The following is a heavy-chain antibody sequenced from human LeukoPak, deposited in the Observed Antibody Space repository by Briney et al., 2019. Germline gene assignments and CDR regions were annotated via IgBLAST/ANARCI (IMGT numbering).Heavy chain of an antibody. J-gene: IGHJ4*02. CDR2: VRFDGNEK. D-gene: IGHD1-26*01. Sequence: GGSLRLSCAASGFTFSYYGMHWVRQAPGKGLEWVGFVRFDGNEKYYADSVKGRFTISRDTSRNTLYLQMNSLRAEDTAVYYCARSAVGSGSYPTFDYWGQGTLVTVSS. CDR1: GFTFSYYG. V-gene: IGHV3-30*02. CDR3: ARSAVGSGSYPTFDY.